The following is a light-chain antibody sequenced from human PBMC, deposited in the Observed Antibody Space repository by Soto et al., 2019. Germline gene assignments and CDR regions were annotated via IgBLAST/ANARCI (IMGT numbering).Light chain of an antibody. CDR1: QRVLKSSNNKNY. Sequence: DIVMTQSPDSLAVSLDGRATINCKSSQRVLKSSNNKNYLAWYQQKPGQPPKLLIYWASTRESGVPDRFGGSGSGTDFTLTISSLQAEDVAVYYCQQSYSPPPTFGQGTKVEIK. CDR2: WAS. V-gene: IGKV4-1*01. J-gene: IGKJ1*01. CDR3: QQSYSPPPT.